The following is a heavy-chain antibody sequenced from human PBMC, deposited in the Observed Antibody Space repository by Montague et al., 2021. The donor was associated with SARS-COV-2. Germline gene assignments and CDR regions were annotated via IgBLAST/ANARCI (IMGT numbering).Heavy chain of an antibody. D-gene: IGHD3-3*01. CDR2: IYYTGTT. CDR1: GGSIRSYY. J-gene: IGHJ4*02. V-gene: IGHV4-59*01. Sequence: SETLSLTCSFSGGSIRSYYWSWIRLPPGKPLEWLGYIYYTGTTTHNPSLKSRVTISVDTSTSQFSLTLTSVSAADTAVYFCARFWSGYVDKWSQGTLVTVSS. CDR3: ARFWSGYVDK.